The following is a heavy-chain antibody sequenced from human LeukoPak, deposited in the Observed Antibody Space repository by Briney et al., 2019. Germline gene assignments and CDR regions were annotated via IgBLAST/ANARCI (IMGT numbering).Heavy chain of an antibody. V-gene: IGHV1-2*02. CDR1: GYTFTGYW. CDR3: ARVDTAMVDFDY. CDR2: INPNSGGT. Sequence: ASVKVCCKASGYTFTGYWMHWVRQGPGQGLEWMGWINPNSGGTNYAQKFQGRVTMTRDTSISTAYMELSRLRSDDTAVYYCARVDTAMVDFDYWGQGTLVTVSS. J-gene: IGHJ4*02. D-gene: IGHD5-18*01.